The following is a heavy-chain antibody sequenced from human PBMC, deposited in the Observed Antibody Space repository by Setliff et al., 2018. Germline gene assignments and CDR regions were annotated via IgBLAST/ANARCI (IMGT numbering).Heavy chain of an antibody. Sequence: GESLKISCVGSGFSFTRYAMSWVRQGPGKGLEWVSSTRGRGGATDYEDSVKGRFTVSRDDSKSTLFLEMNNLRADDTAVYFCAKDRCTNGVCGIFEPWGQGTPVTVSS. CDR3: AKDRCTNGVCGIFEP. CDR1: GFSFTRYA. CDR2: TRGRGGAT. D-gene: IGHD2-8*01. V-gene: IGHV3-23*01. J-gene: IGHJ5*02.